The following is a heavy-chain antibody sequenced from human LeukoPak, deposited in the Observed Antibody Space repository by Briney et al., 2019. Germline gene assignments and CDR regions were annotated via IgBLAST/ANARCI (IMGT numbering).Heavy chain of an antibody. V-gene: IGHV4-31*03. CDR2: IYNSGST. Sequence: SETLSFTCTISGGTISSGAYYWKWIRQRPGKGLEWIGNIYNSGSTYYNPSIKSRVTISVDTSKNQFSLKLSSVTAADTAVYYCARYFPEGGSYYSRFDNWGQGTLVTVSS. CDR1: GGTISSGAYY. J-gene: IGHJ4*02. CDR3: ARYFPEGGSYYSRFDN. D-gene: IGHD3-22*01.